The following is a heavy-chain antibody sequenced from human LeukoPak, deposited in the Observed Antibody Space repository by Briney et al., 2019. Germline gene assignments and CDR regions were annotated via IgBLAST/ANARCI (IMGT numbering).Heavy chain of an antibody. CDR2: IYDRGPA. CDR1: GYAITSGGFS. CDR3: ARSRQASGLFNS. J-gene: IGHJ5*01. V-gene: IGHV4-30-2*06. D-gene: IGHD3-10*01. Sequence: SQTLSLTCTVSGYAITSGGFSWNWIRQSPGKGLEWIGCIYDRGPAYYNPSLKSRFTISVDRPKNQFFLNVTSLTAADTAVYYCARSRQASGLFNSWGQGTLAVVSS.